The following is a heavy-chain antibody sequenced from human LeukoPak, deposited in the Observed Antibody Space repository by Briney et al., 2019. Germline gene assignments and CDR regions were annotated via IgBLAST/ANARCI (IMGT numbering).Heavy chain of an antibody. J-gene: IGHJ4*02. CDR3: AVRYFGSGSYYSMDY. Sequence: PGGSLRLSCAASGFTFSSHGMHWVRQAPGKGLEWVAVVSYDGNYKYYADSVKGRFTISRDNSESTLSLQMSSLRAEDTAVCYCAVRYFGSGSYYSMDYWGQGTLVTVSS. D-gene: IGHD3-10*01. CDR2: VSYDGNYK. CDR1: GFTFSSHG. V-gene: IGHV3-30*03.